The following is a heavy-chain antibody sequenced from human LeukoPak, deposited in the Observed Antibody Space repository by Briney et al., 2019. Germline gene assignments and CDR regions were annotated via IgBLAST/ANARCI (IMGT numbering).Heavy chain of an antibody. CDR3: ARRGFYDASGYHFDH. V-gene: IGHV3-48*03. CDR2: ISTSGSPI. J-gene: IGHJ4*02. CDR1: GFTFSSYE. Sequence: GGSLRLSCAASGFTFSSYEMNWVRQAPGKGLEWVSYISTSGSPIYYGNSVKGRFTVSRDKAKNSLYLQMNSLRAEDTALYYCARRGFYDASGYHFDHWGQGTLVTVSS. D-gene: IGHD3-22*01.